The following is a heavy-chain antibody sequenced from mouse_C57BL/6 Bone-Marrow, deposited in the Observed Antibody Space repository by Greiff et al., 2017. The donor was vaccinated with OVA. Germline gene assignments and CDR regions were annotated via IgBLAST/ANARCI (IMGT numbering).Heavy chain of an antibody. CDR2: IDPSDSYT. J-gene: IGHJ3*01. CDR3: ARGATYDYEGDWFAY. CDR1: GYTFTSYW. V-gene: IGHV1-69*01. D-gene: IGHD2-4*01. Sequence: VQLQQPGAELVMPGASVKLSCKASGYTFTSYWMHWVKQRPGQGLEWIGEIDPSDSYTNYNQKFKGKSTLTVDKSSSTAYMQLSSLTSEDSAVYDCARGATYDYEGDWFAYWGQGTLVTVSA.